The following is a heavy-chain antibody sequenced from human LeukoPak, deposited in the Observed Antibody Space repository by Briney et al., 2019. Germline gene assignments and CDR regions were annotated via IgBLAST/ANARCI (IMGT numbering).Heavy chain of an antibody. V-gene: IGHV3-48*04. CDR3: ARAHNWKYGTFDY. D-gene: IGHD1-20*01. CDR2: ISSLSGTI. J-gene: IGHJ4*02. Sequence: PGGSLRLSCAASGFTFSSYSMNWVRQAPGEGLEWVSYISSLSGTIYYADSVKGRFTISRDNAKNSLYLQMNSLRVEDTAVYYCARAHNWKYGTFDYWGQGTLVTVSS. CDR1: GFTFSSYS.